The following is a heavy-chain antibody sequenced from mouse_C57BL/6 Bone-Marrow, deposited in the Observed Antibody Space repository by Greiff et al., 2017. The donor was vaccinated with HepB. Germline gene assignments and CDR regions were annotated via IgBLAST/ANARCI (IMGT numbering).Heavy chain of an antibody. CDR1: GFNIKDDY. J-gene: IGHJ3*01. Sequence: EVHLVESGAELVRPGASVKLSCTASGFNIKDDYMHWVKQRPEQGLEWIGWIDPENGDTEYASKFQGKATITADTSSNTAYLQLSSLTSEDTAVYYCTTWDGYPWFAYWGQGTLVTVSA. V-gene: IGHV14-4*01. CDR2: IDPENGDT. D-gene: IGHD2-3*01. CDR3: TTWDGYPWFAY.